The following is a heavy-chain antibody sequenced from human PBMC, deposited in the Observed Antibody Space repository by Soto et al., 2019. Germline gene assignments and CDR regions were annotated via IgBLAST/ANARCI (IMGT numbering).Heavy chain of an antibody. D-gene: IGHD1-26*01. V-gene: IGHV1-3*01. CDR1: GYTFTNYG. CDR3: ARDVGTSSYPLGQFDY. CDR2: LNAANGDT. J-gene: IGHJ4*02. Sequence: QVQLVQSGTEVKKPGASVKVSCKASGYTFTNYGIHWVRQAPGQRLEWMGWLNAANGDTIYSPRFQGRVAITRDTSASTAYMELSSLRSEDTAVYYCARDVGTSSYPLGQFDYWGQGTLVTVSS.